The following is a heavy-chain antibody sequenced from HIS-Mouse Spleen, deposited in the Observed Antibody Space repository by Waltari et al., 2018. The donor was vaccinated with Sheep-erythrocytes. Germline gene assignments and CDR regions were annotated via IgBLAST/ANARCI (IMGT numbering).Heavy chain of an antibody. J-gene: IGHJ4*02. CDR1: GGSIRSSSYY. CDR3: ARHKDTAMVHFDY. Sequence: QLQLQESGPGLVKPSEPLSLTGTVSGGSIRSSSYYWGWIRQPPGKGLEWIGSIYYSGSTYYNPSLKSRVTISVDTSKNQFSLKLSSVTAADTAVYYCARHKDTAMVHFDYWGQGTLVTVSS. D-gene: IGHD5-18*01. CDR2: IYYSGST. V-gene: IGHV4-39*01.